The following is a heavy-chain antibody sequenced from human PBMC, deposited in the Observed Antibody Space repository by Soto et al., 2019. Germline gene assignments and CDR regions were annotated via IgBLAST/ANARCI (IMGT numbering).Heavy chain of an antibody. Sequence: QVQLVESGGGVVQPGRSLRLSCAASGFTFSSYGMQWVRQAPGKGLEWVAVISHDGSNKYYADSVKGRFTISRDNSKNTQYLQMTSLRAEDTAVYYCAKIAAAGFDYWGQGTLVNVSS. CDR1: GFTFSSYG. V-gene: IGHV3-30*18. D-gene: IGHD6-13*01. CDR2: ISHDGSNK. CDR3: AKIAAAGFDY. J-gene: IGHJ4*02.